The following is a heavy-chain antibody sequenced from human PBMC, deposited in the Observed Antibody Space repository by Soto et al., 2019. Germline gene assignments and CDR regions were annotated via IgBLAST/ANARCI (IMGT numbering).Heavy chain of an antibody. Sequence: ASVKVSCKTSGYTFTDYYTHWVRQAPGQGLEWMGWMNPKSGGAYFAQKFQGRVTLTRDTSIGTAYIEVNSLTSDDTAVYFCTRENIENSDGLYDASDIWGQGTTVTASS. CDR1: GYTFTDYY. V-gene: IGHV1-2*02. CDR3: TRENIENSDGLYDASDI. J-gene: IGHJ3*02. D-gene: IGHD5-18*01. CDR2: MNPKSGGA.